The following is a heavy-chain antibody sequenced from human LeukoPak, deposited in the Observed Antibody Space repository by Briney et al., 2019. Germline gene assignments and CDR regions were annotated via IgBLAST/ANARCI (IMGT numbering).Heavy chain of an antibody. CDR1: GFTFSSYW. D-gene: IGHD3-3*01. J-gene: IGHJ6*02. Sequence: GGSLRLSYAASGFTFSSYWMSWVRQAPGKGLEWVANIKQDGSEKYYVDSVKGRFTISRDNAKNSLYLQMNSLRAEDTAVYYCARETYYDFWVGYSPYHYSYGMDVWAQGTRVTVSS. CDR2: IKQDGSEK. CDR3: ARETYYDFWVGYSPYHYSYGMDV. V-gene: IGHV3-7*01.